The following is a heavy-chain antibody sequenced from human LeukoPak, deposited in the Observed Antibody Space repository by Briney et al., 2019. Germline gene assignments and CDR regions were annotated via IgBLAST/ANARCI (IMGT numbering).Heavy chain of an antibody. V-gene: IGHV3-23*01. CDR3: AKKYYYDSSGADFDY. Sequence: PGESLRLSCAASGFTFSSYAMSWVRQAPGKGLEWVSAISGSGGSTYYADSVKGRFTISRDNSKNTLYLQMNSLRAEDTAVYYCAKKYYYDSSGADFDYWGQGTLVTVSS. CDR1: GFTFSSYA. J-gene: IGHJ4*02. CDR2: ISGSGGST. D-gene: IGHD3-22*01.